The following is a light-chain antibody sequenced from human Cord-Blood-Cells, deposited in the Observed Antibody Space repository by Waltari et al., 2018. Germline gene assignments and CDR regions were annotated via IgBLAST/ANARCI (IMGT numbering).Light chain of an antibody. CDR2: YDS. Sequence: SSVLTQPPSVSVAPGKTARITCGGNNIGSKSVQWYQQKPGQAPVLVIYYDSDRPSGIPERFSGSNSGNMATLTISRVEAGDEADYYCQVWDSSSDHYVFGTGTKVTVL. CDR3: QVWDSSSDHYV. CDR1: NIGSKS. J-gene: IGLJ1*01. V-gene: IGLV3-21*04.